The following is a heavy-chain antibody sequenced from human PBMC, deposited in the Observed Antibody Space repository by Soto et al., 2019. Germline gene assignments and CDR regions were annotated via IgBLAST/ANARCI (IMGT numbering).Heavy chain of an antibody. J-gene: IGHJ6*02. CDR2: ISSSNSYI. V-gene: IGHV3-21*01. CDR1: GFTFSSYS. CDR3: ARDPPYDFWSGYYIYYYYGMDV. D-gene: IGHD3-3*01. Sequence: GGPLRLSCAASGFTFSSYSMNWVRQAPGKGLEWVSSISSSNSYIYYADSVKGRFTISRDNAKNSLYLQMNSLRAEDTAVYYCARDPPYDFWSGYYIYYYYGMDVWGQGTTVTVSS.